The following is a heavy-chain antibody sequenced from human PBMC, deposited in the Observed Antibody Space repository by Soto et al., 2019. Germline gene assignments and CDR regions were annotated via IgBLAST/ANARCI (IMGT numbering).Heavy chain of an antibody. CDR2: IYHSGST. CDR1: GGSISSGGYS. CDR3: ARVPDY. V-gene: IGHV4-30-2*01. Sequence: SETLSLTCAVSGGSISSGGYSWGWIRQPPGKGLEWIGYIYHSGSTYYNPSLKSRVTISVDRSRNQFPLKLSSVTAADTAVYYCARVPDYWGQGTLVTVSS. J-gene: IGHJ4*02.